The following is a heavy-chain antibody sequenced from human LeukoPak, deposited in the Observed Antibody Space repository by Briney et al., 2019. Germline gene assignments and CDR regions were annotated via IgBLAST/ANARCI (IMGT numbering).Heavy chain of an antibody. D-gene: IGHD3-10*01. J-gene: IGHJ4*02. CDR1: GFIFNNFG. CDR2: ISNDGGGT. Sequence: GGSLRLSCTASGFIFNNFGLMWVRQAPGKGLEWVSAISNDGGGTTYADSVQGRFTISRDNPKNTLYLQMNSLRAEDTAVYFCAKRGVVIRVFLVGFHKEAYYFDSWGQGALVTVSS. V-gene: IGHV3-23*01. CDR3: AKRGVVIRVFLVGFHKEAYYFDS.